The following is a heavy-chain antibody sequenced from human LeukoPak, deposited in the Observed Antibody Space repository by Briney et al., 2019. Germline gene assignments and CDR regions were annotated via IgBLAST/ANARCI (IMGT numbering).Heavy chain of an antibody. CDR3: ARDSPDGAGTYYNDSPDY. CDR1: GYTFSSYG. D-gene: IGHD3-10*01. CDR2: ISAYNGNT. J-gene: IGHJ4*02. V-gene: IGHV1-18*01. Sequence: ASVKVSCKASGYTFSSYGNSWVRQAPGQGLEWVGWISAYNGNTNYRQKLQGRVTMTTDTFTGTAYMDLGSLRSDDTAIYYCARDSPDGAGTYYNDSPDYWGQGTLVTVSS.